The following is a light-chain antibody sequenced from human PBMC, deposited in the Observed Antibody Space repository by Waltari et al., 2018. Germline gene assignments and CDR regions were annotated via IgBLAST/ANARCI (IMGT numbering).Light chain of an antibody. J-gene: IGKJ2*01. CDR2: WAT. CDR3: LQYYNTPRS. V-gene: IGKV4-1*01. Sequence: DIVMTQSPDSLAVSLGERATINCKASQSIFSRSKNRNHLAWYQHKPGQPPRLLIYWATIRESGVPDRFGGSGSGTDFALTISSLQAEDVAIYFCLQYYNTPRSFGQGTKLEIK. CDR1: QSIFSRSKNRNH.